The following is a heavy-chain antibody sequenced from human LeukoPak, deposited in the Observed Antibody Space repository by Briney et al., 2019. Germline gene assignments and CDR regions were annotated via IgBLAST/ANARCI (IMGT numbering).Heavy chain of an antibody. CDR1: GGSISSYY. J-gene: IGHJ5*02. D-gene: IGHD4-23*01. CDR2: IYYSGST. CDR3: ARDRGYGGNSSPDNWFDP. V-gene: IGHV4-59*01. Sequence: SETLSLTCTVSGGSISSYYWSWIRQPPGKGLEWIGYIYYSGSTNYNPSLKSRVTISVDTSKNQFSLKLSSVTAADTAVYYCARDRGYGGNSSPDNWFDPWGQGTLVTVSS.